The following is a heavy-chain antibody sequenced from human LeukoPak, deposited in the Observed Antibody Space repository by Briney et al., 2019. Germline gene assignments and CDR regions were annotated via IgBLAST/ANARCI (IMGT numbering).Heavy chain of an antibody. D-gene: IGHD2-15*01. CDR2: IHQSGIT. CDR1: GDSINSGGFY. Sequence: SETLSLTCNVSGDSINSGGFYWNWIRQPPGKGLEWIAYIHQSGITVSNPSLKSRLTLSLDASKNQFSLRLTSVTVADTAVYYCARDENCSGGNCYFIWGQGTQVTVSS. CDR3: ARDENCSGGNCYFI. V-gene: IGHV4-30-2*01. J-gene: IGHJ4*02.